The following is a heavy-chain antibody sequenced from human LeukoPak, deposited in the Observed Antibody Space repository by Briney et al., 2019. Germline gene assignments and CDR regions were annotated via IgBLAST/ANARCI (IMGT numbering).Heavy chain of an antibody. CDR3: ANFIARETPLQD. Sequence: PGGSLRLSCAASGFTFSSYGMHWVRQAPGKGLEWVAFIRYDGSNKYYADSVKGRFTISRDNSKNTLYLQMNSLRAEDTAVYYCANFIARETPLQDWGQGTLVTVSS. J-gene: IGHJ4*02. CDR2: IRYDGSNK. CDR1: GFTFSSYG. D-gene: IGHD6-13*01. V-gene: IGHV3-30*02.